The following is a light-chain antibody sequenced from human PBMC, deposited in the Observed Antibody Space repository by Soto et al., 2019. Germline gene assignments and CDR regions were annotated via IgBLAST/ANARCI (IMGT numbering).Light chain of an antibody. CDR3: MQSVQLPLT. J-gene: IGKJ4*01. CDR1: KSPLQTNGKQY. Sequence: DIVVTQTPLSLSVTPGQPPPIPSKPSKSPLQTNGKQYLYWYRQRPGQPPQPLIYEVSSRFSGVPERFSGSGSGTDFTLKISRVEAEDVGVYYCMQSVQLPLTFGGGTKVEIK. CDR2: EVS. V-gene: IGKV2D-29*01.